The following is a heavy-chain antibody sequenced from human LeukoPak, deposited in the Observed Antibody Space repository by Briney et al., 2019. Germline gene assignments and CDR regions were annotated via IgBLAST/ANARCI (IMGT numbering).Heavy chain of an antibody. V-gene: IGHV3-23*01. D-gene: IGHD5-24*01. CDR2: ISGSGGST. Sequence: PGGSLRLPCAASGFTFGSYAMSWVRQAPGKGLEWVSAISGSGGSTYYADSVKGRFTISRDNSKNTLNLQMNSLRAEDTAVYYCASRDWADAFDIWGQGTMVTVSS. CDR3: ASRDWADAFDI. J-gene: IGHJ3*02. CDR1: GFTFGSYA.